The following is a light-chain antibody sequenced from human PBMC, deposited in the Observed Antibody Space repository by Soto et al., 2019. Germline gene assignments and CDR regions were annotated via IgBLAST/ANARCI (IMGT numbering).Light chain of an antibody. CDR3: SSYTSSSTHAV. CDR1: SSDVGGYNY. J-gene: IGLJ2*01. V-gene: IGLV2-14*01. Sequence: QSALTQPASVSGSPGQSINISCTGTSSDVGGYNYVSWYQQHPGKAAKLMIYEVSNRPSGVSNRFSGSKSGNTASLTISGFQAEDEADYYCSSYTSSSTHAVFVGGTKLTVL. CDR2: EVS.